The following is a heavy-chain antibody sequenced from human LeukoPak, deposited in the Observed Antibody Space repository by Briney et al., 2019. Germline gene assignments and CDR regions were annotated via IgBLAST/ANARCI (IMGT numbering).Heavy chain of an antibody. V-gene: IGHV3-30*18. CDR2: ISSDGVNK. CDR3: AKGQNYYDGSGYYSTDY. Sequence: GGSLRLSCAASGFTFSSYGMHWVRQAPGKGLEWVAVISSDGVNKYSADSAKGRFTISRENSKNTLYPQIDSLRAEDTAVHYCAKGQNYYDGSGYYSTDYWGQGTPVTVSS. D-gene: IGHD3-22*01. J-gene: IGHJ4*02. CDR1: GFTFSSYG.